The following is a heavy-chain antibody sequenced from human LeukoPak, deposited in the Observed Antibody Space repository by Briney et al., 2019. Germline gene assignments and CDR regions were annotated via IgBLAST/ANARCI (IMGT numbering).Heavy chain of an antibody. D-gene: IGHD3-10*02. CDR2: TRVDGGGT. V-gene: IGHV3-23*01. J-gene: IGHJ6*04. CDR3: AELGITMIGGV. CDR1: GFTFSNYV. Sequence: PGGSLRLSCAASGFTFSNYVMSWVRQAPGKGLEWVSATRVDGGGTFYADSVKGRFTVSRDDSKNSLYLQMNSLRAEDTAVYYCAELGITMIGGVWGKGTTVTISS.